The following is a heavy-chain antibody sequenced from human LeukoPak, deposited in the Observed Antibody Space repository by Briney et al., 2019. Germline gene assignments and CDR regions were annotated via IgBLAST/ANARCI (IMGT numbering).Heavy chain of an antibody. J-gene: IGHJ4*02. D-gene: IGHD5-18*01. CDR3: ARVGDVDTAMGYDY. CDR2: IWYDGSNK. Sequence: GGSLRLSCAASGFTFSSYGMHWVRQAPGKGLEWVAVIWYDGSNKYYADSVKGRFTISRDNSKSTLYLQMNSLRAEDTAVYYCARVGDVDTAMGYDYWGQGTLVTVSS. V-gene: IGHV3-33*01. CDR1: GFTFSSYG.